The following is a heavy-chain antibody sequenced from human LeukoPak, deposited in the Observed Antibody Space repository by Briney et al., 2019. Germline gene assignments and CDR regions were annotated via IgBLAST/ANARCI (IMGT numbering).Heavy chain of an antibody. CDR2: IIAMLGIA. Sequence: SVKVSCKASGGTFSSYAISWVRQAPGQGLEGMGRIIAMLGIANYAQKFQGRVTLPADKSTSTAYMKLSSLRSEDTAAYYCARAGTVVVAENWFDPWGQGTLVTVSS. D-gene: IGHD2-15*01. CDR1: GGTFSSYA. J-gene: IGHJ5*02. CDR3: ARAGTVVVAENWFDP. V-gene: IGHV1-69*04.